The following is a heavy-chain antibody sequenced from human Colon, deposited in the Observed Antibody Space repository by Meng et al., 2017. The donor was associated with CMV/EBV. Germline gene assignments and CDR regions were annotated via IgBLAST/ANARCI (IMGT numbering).Heavy chain of an antibody. CDR3: ARDPGVDF. Sequence: GGSLRLSCAASGFTFSSPIHWVRQAPGKGLEWVAVVSHDGSNEHYADSVKGRFTISRDNSKNTLYLQMNSLRTEDTAVYYCARDPGVDFWGQGTLVTVPQ. CDR1: GFTFSSP. J-gene: IGHJ4*02. V-gene: IGHV3-30*04. CDR2: VSHDGSNE. D-gene: IGHD3-3*01.